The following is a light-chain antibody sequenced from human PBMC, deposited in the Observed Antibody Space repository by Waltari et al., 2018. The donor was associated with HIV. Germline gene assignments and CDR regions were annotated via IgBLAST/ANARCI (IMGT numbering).Light chain of an antibody. J-gene: IGLJ3*02. CDR2: DVD. CDR3: SAFVASSSWV. Sequence: SALTQPRSVSGSPGQSVSISCTGATSSLRGTNFVSWYQQHAGRTPRVVILDVDNRPSDVPGRFTASKSGDTASLTISGLQPDDEALYFCSAFVASSSWVFGGGT. CDR1: TSSLRGTNF. V-gene: IGLV2-11*01.